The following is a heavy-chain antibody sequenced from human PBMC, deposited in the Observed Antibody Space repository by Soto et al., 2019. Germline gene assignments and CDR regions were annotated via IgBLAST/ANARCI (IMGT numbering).Heavy chain of an antibody. D-gene: IGHD3-10*01. V-gene: IGHV3-11*06. CDR3: VGGGRGGLLYP. J-gene: IGHJ5*02. CDR2: IRPGSRYP. Sequence: FRLYCAGPGFTLGDFSMSWFRLAPGQGLEWLSYIRPGSRYPAYADSVKGRFTISRDNAKRSLYLQMISLTAEDTAIYYCVGGGRGGLLYPRGRGTMVIGSA. CDR1: GFTLGDFS.